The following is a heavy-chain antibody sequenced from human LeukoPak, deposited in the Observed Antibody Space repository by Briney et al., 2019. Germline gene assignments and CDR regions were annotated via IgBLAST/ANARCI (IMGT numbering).Heavy chain of an antibody. CDR1: GFTSSSYA. Sequence: PGGSLRLSCSACGFTSSSYAMQWVRQAPGKGVESVSAISSNGGSTYYADSVKGRFTIYRNNYKNTLYLQMSSLREEDTAVYYCVKTSIAARYFAYWGQGPLVTVSS. CDR2: ISSNGGST. V-gene: IGHV3-64D*09. CDR3: VKTSIAARYFAY. D-gene: IGHD6-6*01. J-gene: IGHJ4*02.